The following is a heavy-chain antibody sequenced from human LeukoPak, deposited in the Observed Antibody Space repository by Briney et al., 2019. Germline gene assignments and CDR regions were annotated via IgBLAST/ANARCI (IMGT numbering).Heavy chain of an antibody. D-gene: IGHD5-18*01. CDR2: ISGSGGST. V-gene: IGHV3-23*01. CDR3: ARGRRWIQLWFDAFDI. Sequence: PGGSLRLSCAASGFTFSSYAMSWVRQAPGKGLEWVSAISGSGGSTYYADSVKGRFTISRDNSKNTLYLQMNSLRAEDTAVYYCARGRRWIQLWFDAFDIWGQGTMVTVSS. J-gene: IGHJ3*02. CDR1: GFTFSSYA.